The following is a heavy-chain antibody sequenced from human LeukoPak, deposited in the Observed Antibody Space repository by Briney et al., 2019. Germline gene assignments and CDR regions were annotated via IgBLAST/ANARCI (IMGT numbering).Heavy chain of an antibody. CDR3: AREAAGAVAGTPDAFDI. Sequence: PSQTLSLTCTVSGGSISSGGYYWSWIRQPPGKGLEWIGYIYHSGSTYYNPSLKSRVTISVDTSKNQFSLKLSSVTAADTAVYYCAREAAGAVAGTPDAFDIWGQGTMVTVSS. J-gene: IGHJ3*02. V-gene: IGHV4-30-2*01. CDR1: GGSISSGGYY. D-gene: IGHD6-19*01. CDR2: IYHSGST.